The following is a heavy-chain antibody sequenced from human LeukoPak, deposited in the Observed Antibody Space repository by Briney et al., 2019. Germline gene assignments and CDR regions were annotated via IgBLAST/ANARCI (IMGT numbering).Heavy chain of an antibody. D-gene: IGHD3-22*01. V-gene: IGHV3-7*01. J-gene: IGHJ2*01. Sequence: QPGGSLRLSCAASGFTFSSYWMSWVRQAPGKGLEWVANIKQDGSEKYYVDSVKGRFTISRDNAKNSLYLQMNSLRAEDTAVYYCASSYYDSSGPGYFDLWGRGTLVTVSS. CDR1: GFTFSSYW. CDR2: IKQDGSEK. CDR3: ASSYYDSSGPGYFDL.